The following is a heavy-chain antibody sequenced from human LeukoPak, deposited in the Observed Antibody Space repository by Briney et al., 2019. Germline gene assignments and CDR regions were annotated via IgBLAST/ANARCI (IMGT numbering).Heavy chain of an antibody. CDR3: ASATRTWYSRGGYYFDY. D-gene: IGHD6-13*01. CDR1: GGSFSGYY. CDR2: INHSGST. J-gene: IGHJ4*02. V-gene: IGHV4-34*01. Sequence: SETLSLTCAVYGGSFSGYYWSWIRQPPGKGLEWIGEINHSGSTNYNPSLKSRVTISVDASKNQFSLKLSSVTAADTAVYYCASATRTWYSRGGYYFDYWGQGTLVTVSS.